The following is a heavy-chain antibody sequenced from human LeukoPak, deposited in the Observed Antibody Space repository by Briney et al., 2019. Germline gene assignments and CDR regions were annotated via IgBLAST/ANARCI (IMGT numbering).Heavy chain of an antibody. J-gene: IGHJ4*02. CDR3: ARDRPDCSSTSCYGTVDFDY. D-gene: IGHD2-2*01. CDR1: GFTFSSYS. Sequence: GSLRLSCAASGFTFSSYSMNWVRQAPGKGLEWVSSISSSSSYIYYADSVKGRFTISRDNAKNSLYLQMNSLRAEDTAVYYCARDRPDCSSTSCYGTVDFDYWGQGTLVTVSS. CDR2: ISSSSSYI. V-gene: IGHV3-21*01.